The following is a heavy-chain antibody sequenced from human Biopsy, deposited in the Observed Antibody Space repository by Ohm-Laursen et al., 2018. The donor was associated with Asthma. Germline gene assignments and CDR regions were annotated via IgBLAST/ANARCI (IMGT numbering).Heavy chain of an antibody. CDR2: HDHEEGGT. D-gene: IGHD4-17*01. V-gene: IGHV1-24*01. CDR1: GYSLTDLS. CDR3: ASDFPKDYVRYNFQF. Sequence: GSSVKVSCKISGYSLTDLSMHWVRQAPGQGLEWMGGHDHEEGGTVNARRFQGRVTMTEDTSTDTAYMELSSQSSDDTAVYYCASDFPKDYVRYNFQFWGQGTLVTVSS. J-gene: IGHJ4*02.